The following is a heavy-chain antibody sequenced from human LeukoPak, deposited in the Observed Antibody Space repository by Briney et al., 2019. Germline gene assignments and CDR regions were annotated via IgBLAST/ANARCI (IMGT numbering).Heavy chain of an antibody. CDR3: ARDRGYSYGSYYYYYGMDV. CDR1: GGSISSYY. Sequence: PSETLSLTCTVSGGSISSYYWSWIRQPPGKGLEWIGYIYYSGSTNYNPSLKSRVTISVDTSKNRFSLKLSSVTAADTAVYYCARDRGYSYGSYYYYYGMDVWGQGTTVTVSS. J-gene: IGHJ6*02. CDR2: IYYSGST. D-gene: IGHD5-18*01. V-gene: IGHV4-59*01.